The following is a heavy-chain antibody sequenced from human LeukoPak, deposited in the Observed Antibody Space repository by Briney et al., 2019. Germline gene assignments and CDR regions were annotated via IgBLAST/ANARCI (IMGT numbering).Heavy chain of an antibody. CDR2: INPNSGGT. CDR3: ARGGRITMVRGVMGYMDV. CDR1: GYTFTGYY. D-gene: IGHD3-10*01. Sequence: GASVKVSCKASGYTFTGYYMHWVRQAPGQGLEWMGWINPNSGGTNYAQKLQGRVTMTTDTSTSTAYMELRSLRSDDTAVYYCARGGRITMVRGVMGYMDVWGKGTTVTVSS. J-gene: IGHJ6*03. V-gene: IGHV1-2*02.